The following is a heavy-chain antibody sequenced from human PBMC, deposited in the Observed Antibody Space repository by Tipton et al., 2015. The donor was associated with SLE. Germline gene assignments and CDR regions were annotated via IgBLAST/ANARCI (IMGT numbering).Heavy chain of an antibody. V-gene: IGHV4-38-2*02. CDR3: ARVRPRYYDSSGFLDY. CDR1: TYSISNGHY. D-gene: IGHD3-22*01. J-gene: IGHJ4*02. Sequence: TLSLTCSVSTYSISNGHYWAWVRQPPGKGLEWIGTVYHTGNTYYNPSLKSRVTMSVDTSKNQFSLKLNSVTAADTAVYYCARVRPRYYDSSGFLDYWGQGTLVTVSS. CDR2: VYHTGNT.